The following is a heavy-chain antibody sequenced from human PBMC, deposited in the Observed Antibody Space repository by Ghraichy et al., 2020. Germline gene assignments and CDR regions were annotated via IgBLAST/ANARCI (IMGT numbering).Heavy chain of an antibody. CDR2: LSYSSTTK. J-gene: IGHJ5*02. D-gene: IGHD3-9*01. CDR3: ARGDYDILAPHNWFDP. CDR1: GFGFRNYN. V-gene: IGHV3-48*02. Sequence: GALRLSCVASGFGFRNYNMNWVRQAPGKGLEWVSFLSYSSTTKYYAASVQGRFTVSRDNAANSLFLQMNNLRDEDTAVYYCARGDYDILAPHNWFDPWGQGTLVSVSS.